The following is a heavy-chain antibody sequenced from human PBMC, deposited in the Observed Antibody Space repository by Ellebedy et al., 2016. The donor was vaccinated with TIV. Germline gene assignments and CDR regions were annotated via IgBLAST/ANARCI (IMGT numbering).Heavy chain of an antibody. V-gene: IGHV1-2*02. D-gene: IGHD5-18*01. CDR3: AIVGRRYSYEKGDYYGMDV. CDR2: INPNSGGT. CDR1: GYTFTGYY. J-gene: IGHJ6*02. Sequence: AASVKVSCKASGYTFTGYYMHWARQAPGQGLEWMGWINPNSGGTNYAQKFQGRVTMTRDTSISTAYMELSRLRSDDTAVYYCAIVGRRYSYEKGDYYGMDVWGQGTTVTVSS.